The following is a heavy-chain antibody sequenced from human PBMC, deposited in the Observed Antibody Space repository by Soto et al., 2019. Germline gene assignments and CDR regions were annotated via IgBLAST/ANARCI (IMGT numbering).Heavy chain of an antibody. Sequence: QVQLVQSGAEMKKSGASVKISCKASGYTFTGYYMHWVRQAPGQGLEWMGCINPNSGGTNYAQNFQGWVSMTRDTSISTAYMELSRLRSDDTAVYYCARESSDSGNYYKGRDYYFDYWGQGTLVTVSS. J-gene: IGHJ4*02. D-gene: IGHD3-10*01. CDR3: ARESSDSGNYYKGRDYYFDY. CDR1: GYTFTGYY. V-gene: IGHV1-2*04. CDR2: INPNSGGT.